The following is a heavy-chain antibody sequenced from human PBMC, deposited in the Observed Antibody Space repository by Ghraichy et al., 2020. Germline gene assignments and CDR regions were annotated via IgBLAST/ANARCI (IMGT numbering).Heavy chain of an antibody. CDR2: IKGDGSDK. CDR1: GFTFSRVS. CDR3: VRDGDNFNFDF. Sequence: GGSLRLSCAASGFTFSRVSMHWVRQAPGKGLVWVSRIKGDGSDKRYADSVRGRFTISRDNAKNTLFLQMNSLRADDTAVYYCVRDGDNFNFDFWGQGNLVTVSS. D-gene: IGHD4-17*01. V-gene: IGHV3-74*01. J-gene: IGHJ4*02.